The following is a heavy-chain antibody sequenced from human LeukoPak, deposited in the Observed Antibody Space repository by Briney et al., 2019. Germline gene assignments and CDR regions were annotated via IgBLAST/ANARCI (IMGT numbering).Heavy chain of an antibody. Sequence: PGGSLRLSCAASGFTFSNYWMCWVRQAPGRGLEWVANMKQDGSEEFFVDSTRGRFTISRDNAKRSLYLQMNSLRAEDTAVYYCARMSSSGYFLWGQGALVTVAS. CDR1: GFTFSNYW. D-gene: IGHD3-22*01. CDR3: ARMSSSGYFL. V-gene: IGHV3-7*01. J-gene: IGHJ4*02. CDR2: MKQDGSEE.